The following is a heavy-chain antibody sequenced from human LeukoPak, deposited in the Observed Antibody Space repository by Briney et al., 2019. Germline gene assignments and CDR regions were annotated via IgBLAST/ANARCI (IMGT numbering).Heavy chain of an antibody. D-gene: IGHD4-23*01. V-gene: IGHV3-30*04. J-gene: IGHJ1*01. CDR3: TTGAVVFQH. Sequence: GGSLRLSCAASGFTFSSYAMHWVRQAPGKGLEWVAVISYDGSNKYYADSVKGRFTISRDNSKNTLYLQMNSLKTEDTAVYYCTTGAVVFQHWGQGTLVTVSS. CDR2: ISYDGSNK. CDR1: GFTFSSYA.